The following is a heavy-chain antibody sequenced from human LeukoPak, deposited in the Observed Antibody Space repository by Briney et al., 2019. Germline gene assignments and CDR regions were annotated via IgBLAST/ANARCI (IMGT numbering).Heavy chain of an antibody. V-gene: IGHV1-2*02. CDR3: ARDSRVYYDFWSGYPPYYYYMGV. CDR1: GYTFTGYY. CDR2: INPNSGGT. D-gene: IGHD3-3*01. Sequence: ASVKVSCKASGYTFTGYYMHWVRQAPGQGLEWMGWINPNSGGTNYAQKFQGRVTMTRDTSISTAYMELSRLRSDDTAVYYCARDSRVYYDFWSGYPPYYYYMGVWGKGTTVTVSS. J-gene: IGHJ6*03.